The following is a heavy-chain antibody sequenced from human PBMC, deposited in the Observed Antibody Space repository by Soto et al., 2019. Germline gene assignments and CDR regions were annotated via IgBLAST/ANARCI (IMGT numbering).Heavy chain of an antibody. J-gene: IGHJ3*02. D-gene: IGHD2-2*01. CDR1: GFPFSSYC. Sequence: GGSLRLSCSASGFPFSSYCMHWVRPAPGKGLEWVAVIWYDGSNKYYADSVKGRFTISRDNSKNTLYLQMNSLRAEDTAVYYCATARPIYDCSSTSCYDDALDIWGQGTMVTV. V-gene: IGHV3-33*01. CDR2: IWYDGSNK. CDR3: ATARPIYDCSSTSCYDDALDI.